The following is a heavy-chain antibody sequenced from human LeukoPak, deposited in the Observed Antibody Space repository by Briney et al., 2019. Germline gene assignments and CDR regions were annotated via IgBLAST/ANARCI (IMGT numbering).Heavy chain of an antibody. CDR3: ARLLYYYDSSGYYLDAFDI. D-gene: IGHD3-22*01. V-gene: IGHV3-74*01. J-gene: IGHJ3*02. Sequence: GGSLRLSCAASGFTFSSYWMHWVRQAPGKGLVWVSRINSDGSSTGYADSVKGRFTISRDNAKNTLYLQMNSLRAEDTAVYCCARLLYYYDSSGYYLDAFDIWGQGIMVTVSS. CDR1: GFTFSSYW. CDR2: INSDGSST.